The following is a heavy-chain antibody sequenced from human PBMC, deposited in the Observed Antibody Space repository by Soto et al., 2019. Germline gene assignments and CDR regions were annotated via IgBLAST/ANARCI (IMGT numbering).Heavy chain of an antibody. CDR3: AGDRTGGYQEPCDY. CDR2: IIPTLGIG. D-gene: IGHD2-2*01. CDR1: GGTFSSYT. V-gene: IGHV1-69*08. Sequence: QVQLVQSGAEVKKPGSSVKVSCKASGGTFSSYTISWVRQAPGQGLEWMGRIIPTLGIGNYEHKFQGRVTITADKSTSKAHMELSNLRSEDTAVYYCAGDRTGGYQEPCDYWGQGTLVTVSS. J-gene: IGHJ4*02.